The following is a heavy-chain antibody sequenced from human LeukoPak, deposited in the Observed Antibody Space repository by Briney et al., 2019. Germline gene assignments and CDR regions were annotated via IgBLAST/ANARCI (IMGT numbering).Heavy chain of an antibody. Sequence: SETLSLTCTVSGGSISSYYWSWIRQPPGKGLEWIGYIYYSGSTNYNPSLKSRVTISVDTSKNQFSLKLSSVTAADTAVYYCARVESSWYGDAFDIWGQGTMVTVSS. J-gene: IGHJ3*02. CDR3: ARVESSWYGDAFDI. V-gene: IGHV4-59*01. D-gene: IGHD6-19*01. CDR2: IYYSGST. CDR1: GGSISSYY.